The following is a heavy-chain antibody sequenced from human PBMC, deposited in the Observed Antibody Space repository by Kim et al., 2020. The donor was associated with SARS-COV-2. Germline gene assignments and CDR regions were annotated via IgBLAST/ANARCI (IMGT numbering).Heavy chain of an antibody. CDR2: ISSSGSTI. Sequence: GGSLRLSCAVSGFTFSDYYMSWIRQAPGKGLEWVSYISSSGSTIYYADSVKGRFTISRDNAKNSLYLQMNSLRAEDTAVYYCARVGADWFSENYGMDVWGQGTTVTVSS. CDR3: ARVGADWFSENYGMDV. V-gene: IGHV3-11*01. CDR1: GFTFSDYY. D-gene: IGHD3-9*01. J-gene: IGHJ6*02.